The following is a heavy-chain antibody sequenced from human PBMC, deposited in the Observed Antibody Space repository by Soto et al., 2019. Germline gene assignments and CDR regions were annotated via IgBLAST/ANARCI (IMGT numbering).Heavy chain of an antibody. CDR3: AGDHSILAREYFDY. CDR2: IYHSGST. CDR1: GGSISSSNW. Sequence: SETLSLPCAVSGGSISSSNWWSWVRQPPGKGLEWIGEIYHSGSTNYNPSLKSRVTISVDKSKNQFSLKLSSVTAADTAVYYGAGDHSILAREYFDYWGQGTLVTVSS. D-gene: IGHD5-12*01. V-gene: IGHV4-4*02. J-gene: IGHJ4*02.